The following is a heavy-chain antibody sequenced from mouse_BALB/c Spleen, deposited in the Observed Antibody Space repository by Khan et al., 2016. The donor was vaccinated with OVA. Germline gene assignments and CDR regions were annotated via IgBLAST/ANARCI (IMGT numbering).Heavy chain of an antibody. CDR1: GYTFTSYW. CDR2: IAPGSGST. Sequence: DLVKPGASVKLSCKASGYTFTSYWINWIKQRPGQGLEWIGRIAPGSGSTYYNEMFKGKATLTVDTSSSTAYIQLSSLSSEDSAVFFCARENFYISTCYAMDYWGQGTSVTVSS. CDR3: ARENFYISTCYAMDY. J-gene: IGHJ4*01. D-gene: IGHD1-1*01. V-gene: IGHV1S41*01.